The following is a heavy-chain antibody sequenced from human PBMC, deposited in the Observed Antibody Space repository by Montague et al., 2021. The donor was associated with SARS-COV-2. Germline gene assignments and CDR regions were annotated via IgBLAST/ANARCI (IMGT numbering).Heavy chain of an antibody. D-gene: IGHD3-10*01. V-gene: IGHV4-34*01. CDR2: IHHGGST. CDR1: GGSFSTYS. Sequence: SETLSLTCAVHGGSFSTYSWNWIRSPPGKGLEWIGEIHHGGSTNYNPSLKSRVTISADTSKNQFSLKLTSVAAADTAVYYCARLGDGVVPSPILGVGPYYSYYYMDVWGKGTTVTVSS. CDR3: ARLGDGVVPSPILGVGPYYSYYYMDV. J-gene: IGHJ6*03.